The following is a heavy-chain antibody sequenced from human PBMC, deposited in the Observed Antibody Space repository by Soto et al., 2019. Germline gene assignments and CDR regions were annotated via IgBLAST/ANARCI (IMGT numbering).Heavy chain of an antibody. CDR2: IYYSGST. Sequence: XETLSLTCTVSGCSITNYYWSWIRQPPGKGLDWIGFIYYSGSTNYNPSLKSRVTISVATSKNQVPLKLSSVTAADTAVYYCARDGTAVAAGYYGMDVWAQGTTVTVSS. J-gene: IGHJ6*02. V-gene: IGHV4-59*01. CDR1: GCSITNYY. D-gene: IGHD5-18*01. CDR3: ARDGTAVAAGYYGMDV.